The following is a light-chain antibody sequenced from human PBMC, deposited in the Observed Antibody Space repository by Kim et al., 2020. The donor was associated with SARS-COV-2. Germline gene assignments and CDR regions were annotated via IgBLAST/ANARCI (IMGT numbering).Light chain of an antibody. CDR1: SSDIGSYNY. J-gene: IGLJ3*02. CDR3: SSYTISTTWV. CDR2: DVN. V-gene: IGLV2-14*04. Sequence: GQSITISCTGTSSDIGSYNYVSWYQQHPGKAPKLMIYDVNKRPSGVSIRFSGSKSGSTASLTISGLQSEDEADYYCSSYTISTTWVFGGGTQLTVL.